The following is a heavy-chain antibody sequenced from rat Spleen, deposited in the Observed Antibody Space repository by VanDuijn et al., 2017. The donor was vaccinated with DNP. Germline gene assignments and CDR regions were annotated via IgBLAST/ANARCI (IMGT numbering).Heavy chain of an antibody. J-gene: IGHJ2*01. V-gene: IGHV2-19*01. CDR2: MWSGDST. D-gene: IGHD4-3*01. CDR3: TRTASYKSGYYFDY. CDR1: GFTFSDYY. Sequence: VQLVESDGGLVQPGRSLKLSCAASGFTFSDYYMAWVRQPPGKGLEWMGTMWSGDSTDYNPALKSRLSINRDTSKSQVFLKMNSLQTEDTAIYFCTRTASYKSGYYFDYWGQGVMVTVSS.